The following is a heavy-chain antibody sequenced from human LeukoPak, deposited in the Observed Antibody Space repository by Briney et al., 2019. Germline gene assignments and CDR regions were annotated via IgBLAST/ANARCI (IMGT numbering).Heavy chain of an antibody. CDR1: GLTFSSYW. V-gene: IGHV3-74*01. D-gene: IGHD3-9*01. CDR3: ARDTSVRYFDWLKPYYFDY. CDR2: INSDGITT. Sequence: GGSLRLSCAASGLTFSSYWMHWVRQAPGKGLVWVSRINSDGITTSYADSVKGRFTISRDNAKNTLYLQMHSLRAEDTAVYYCARDTSVRYFDWLKPYYFDYWGQGTLVTVSS. J-gene: IGHJ4*02.